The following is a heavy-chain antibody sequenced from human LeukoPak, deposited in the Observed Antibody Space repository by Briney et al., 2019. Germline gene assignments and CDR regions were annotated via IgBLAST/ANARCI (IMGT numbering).Heavy chain of an antibody. Sequence: GGSLRLSCAASGFTVSNNYLSWVRQAPGKGLEWVSFVYDGGTTVYADSVKGRFTISRDNSKNTLYLEMNSLRAEDTAVYYCARWHCSSAYCYYDYWGQGTLVTVSS. D-gene: IGHD2-2*01. V-gene: IGHV3-53*01. J-gene: IGHJ4*02. CDR1: GFTVSNNY. CDR2: VYDGGTT. CDR3: ARWHCSSAYCYYDY.